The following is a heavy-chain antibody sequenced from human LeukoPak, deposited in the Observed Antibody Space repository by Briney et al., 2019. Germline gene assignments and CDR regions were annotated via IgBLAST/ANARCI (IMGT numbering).Heavy chain of an antibody. CDR2: IYSGGST. D-gene: IGHD2-2*01. CDR3: AKDPIVPAARDAFDI. V-gene: IGHV3-53*01. CDR1: GFTVSSNY. Sequence: GGSLRLSCAASGFTVSSNYMSWVRQAPGKGLERDSVIYSGGSTYYADSVKGRFTISRDNSKNTLYLQMNSLRAEDTAVYYCAKDPIVPAARDAFDIWGQGTMVTVSS. J-gene: IGHJ3*02.